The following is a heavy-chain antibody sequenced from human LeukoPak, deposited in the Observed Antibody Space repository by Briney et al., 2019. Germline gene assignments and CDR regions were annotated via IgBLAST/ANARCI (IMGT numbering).Heavy chain of an antibody. V-gene: IGHV3-7*01. CDR3: ARGPYYYDSSGYY. Sequence: GGSLRLSCAASGFTFSSYWMSWVRQAPGKGLEGVANIKQDGSEKYYVDSVKGRFTISRDNAKNSLYLQMNSLRAEDTAVYYCARGPYYYDSSGYYWGQGTLVTVSS. CDR1: GFTFSSYW. J-gene: IGHJ4*02. CDR2: IKQDGSEK. D-gene: IGHD3-22*01.